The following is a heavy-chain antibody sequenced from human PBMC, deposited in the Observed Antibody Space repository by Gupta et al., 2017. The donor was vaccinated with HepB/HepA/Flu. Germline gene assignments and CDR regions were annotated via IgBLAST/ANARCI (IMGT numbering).Heavy chain of an antibody. D-gene: IGHD4/OR15-4a*01. Sequence: QVQLAQSGAEVQKPGSSVKVSCKASGGSCSSYANNWLRRAPGQWLEWMGGIIPIFGTANYAQKFQGRVTITADKSTTTAYMERSSLRSEDTAVYYCVTKNGTYGDIRDVWGKGTTVTVSS. CDR3: VTKNGTYGDIRDV. CDR2: IIPIFGTA. CDR1: GGSCSSYA. V-gene: IGHV1-69*06. J-gene: IGHJ6*04.